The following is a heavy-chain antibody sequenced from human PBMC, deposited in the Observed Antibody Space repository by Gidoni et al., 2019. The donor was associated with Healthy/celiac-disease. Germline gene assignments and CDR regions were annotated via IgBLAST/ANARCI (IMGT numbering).Heavy chain of an antibody. V-gene: IGHV3-9*01. J-gene: IGHJ3*02. CDR3: AKVAYYYDSSGYRADAFDI. Sequence: EVQLVESGVGLVQPGRSLRLSCAASGFTFDDYAMHWVRQAPGKGLEWVSGISWNSGSIGYADSVKGRFTISRDNAKNSLYLQMNSLRAEDTALYYCAKVAYYYDSSGYRADAFDIWGQGTMVTVSS. D-gene: IGHD3-22*01. CDR2: ISWNSGSI. CDR1: GFTFDDYA.